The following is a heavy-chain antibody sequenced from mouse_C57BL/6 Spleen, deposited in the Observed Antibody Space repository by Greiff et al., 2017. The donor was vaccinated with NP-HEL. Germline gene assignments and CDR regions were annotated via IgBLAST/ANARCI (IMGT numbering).Heavy chain of an antibody. D-gene: IGHD2-2*01. Sequence: QVQRQQPGAELVKPGASVKLSCKASGYTFTSYWMHWVKQRPGQGLEWIGMIHPNSGSTNYNEKFKSKATLTVDKSSSTAYMQLSSLTSEDSAVYYCARVTMVTTGFAYWGQGTLVTVSA. V-gene: IGHV1-64*01. CDR3: ARVTMVTTGFAY. J-gene: IGHJ3*01. CDR1: GYTFTSYW. CDR2: IHPNSGST.